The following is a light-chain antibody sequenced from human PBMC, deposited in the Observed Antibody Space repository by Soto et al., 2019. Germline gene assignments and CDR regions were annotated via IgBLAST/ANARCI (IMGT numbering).Light chain of an antibody. CDR3: QQYGSPPFT. CDR1: QSVSSD. CDR2: GTS. V-gene: IGKV3-20*01. J-gene: IGKJ3*01. Sequence: EIVMTQSPAALSVSPGERVTLSCRASQSVSSDLAWYQQKPGQAPRLLIYGTSSRATGVSDRFSGTGSGTDFTLTISRLEPEDFAVYYCQQYGSPPFTFGLGTKVDIK.